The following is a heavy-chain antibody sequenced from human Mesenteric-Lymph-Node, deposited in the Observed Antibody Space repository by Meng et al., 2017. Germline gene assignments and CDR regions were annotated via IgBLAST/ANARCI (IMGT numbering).Heavy chain of an antibody. CDR3: AKDMSSWYGEGLDL. CDR2: ISWNSGSI. CDR1: GFTFDDYA. V-gene: IGHV3-9*01. Sequence: SLKISCAASGFTFDDYAMHWVRQAPGKGLEWVSVISWNSGSIYYADSVRGQFTTSRDNAKNSLHLQINSLRTEDTAFYYCAKDMSSWYGEGLDLWGQGTLVTVSS. D-gene: IGHD3-10*01. J-gene: IGHJ5*02.